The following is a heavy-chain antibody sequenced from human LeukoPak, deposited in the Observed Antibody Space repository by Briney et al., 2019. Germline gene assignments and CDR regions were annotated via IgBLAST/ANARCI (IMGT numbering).Heavy chain of an antibody. D-gene: IGHD1-26*01. Sequence: WVSAISGSGGSTYYADSVKGRFTISRDNSKNTLYLQMNSLRAEDTAVYYCAKGTPRELLDYWGQGTLVTVSS. J-gene: IGHJ4*02. CDR2: ISGSGGST. V-gene: IGHV3-23*01. CDR3: AKGTPRELLDY.